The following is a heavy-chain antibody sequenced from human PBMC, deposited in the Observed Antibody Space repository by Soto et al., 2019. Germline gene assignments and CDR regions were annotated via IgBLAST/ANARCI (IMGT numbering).Heavy chain of an antibody. CDR3: TRAAWFPYLSFY. Sequence: PGGSLRLSCAASGFTFSRFELHLVRQAPGKGLEWISYISSSGSTAYYASSVEGRFTISRDNANNSVYLQMDSLRAEDTALYYCTRAAWFPYLSFYWGQGA. J-gene: IGHJ4*02. CDR1: GFTFSRFE. D-gene: IGHD3-10*01. CDR2: ISSSGSTA. V-gene: IGHV3-48*03.